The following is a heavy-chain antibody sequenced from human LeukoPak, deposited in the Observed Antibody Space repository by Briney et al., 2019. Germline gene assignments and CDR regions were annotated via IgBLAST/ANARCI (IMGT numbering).Heavy chain of an antibody. J-gene: IGHJ6*02. Sequence: GGSLRLSCAASGFTFSSYAMSWVRQAPGKGLEWVSAISGSGGSTYYADSVKGRFTISRDNPKNTLYLQMNSVRAEDTAVYYCARRTGAATGLFYFYYGMDVWGQGTTVTVSS. CDR1: GFTFSSYA. V-gene: IGHV3-23*01. CDR2: ISGSGGST. CDR3: ARRTGAATGLFYFYYGMDV. D-gene: IGHD6-13*01.